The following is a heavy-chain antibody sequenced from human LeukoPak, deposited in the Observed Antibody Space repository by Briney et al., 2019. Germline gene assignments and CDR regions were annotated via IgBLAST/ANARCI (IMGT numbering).Heavy chain of an antibody. V-gene: IGHV1-46*01. CDR1: GYAFTSYY. CDR3: ARGLYCSSTSCYVGFDY. J-gene: IGHJ4*02. CDR2: INPSGGST. Sequence: ASVKVSCKASGYAFTSYYMHWVRQAPGQGLEWMGIINPSGGSTSYAQKFQGRVTMTRDTSTSTVYMELSSLRSEDTAVYYCARGLYCSSTSCYVGFDYWGQGTLVTVSS. D-gene: IGHD2-2*01.